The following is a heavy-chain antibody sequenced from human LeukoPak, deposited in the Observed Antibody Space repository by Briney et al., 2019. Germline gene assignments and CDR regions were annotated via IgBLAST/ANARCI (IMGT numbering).Heavy chain of an antibody. V-gene: IGHV3-74*01. CDR1: GFTFSSYW. D-gene: IGHD6-19*01. J-gene: IGHJ4*02. Sequence: AGGSLRLSCAASGFTFSSYWMHWVRQAPGKGLVWVSRIKTDGSSTSYVDSVRGRFTISRDDAKNTLYLQMSSLRAEDTAVYYCARDGLYSRGDELDYWGQGTLVTVSS. CDR3: ARDGLYSRGDELDY. CDR2: IKTDGSST.